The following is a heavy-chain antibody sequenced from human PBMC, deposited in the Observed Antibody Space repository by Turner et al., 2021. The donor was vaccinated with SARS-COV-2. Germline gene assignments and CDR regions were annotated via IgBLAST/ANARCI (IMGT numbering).Heavy chain of an antibody. Sequence: QVQLLESGPGLVKLSQTLSPTCTVSGGSISSGGYYWSWIRQHPGKGLEWIGNIYYSGSTYYNSSLKGRVTISVDTSKNQFSLKLSSVTAADTAVYYWAGQLWLRGAFDIWGQGKMVTVSS. CDR3: AGQLWLRGAFDI. J-gene: IGHJ3*02. D-gene: IGHD5-18*01. CDR1: GGSISSGGYY. CDR2: IYYSGST. V-gene: IGHV4-31*03.